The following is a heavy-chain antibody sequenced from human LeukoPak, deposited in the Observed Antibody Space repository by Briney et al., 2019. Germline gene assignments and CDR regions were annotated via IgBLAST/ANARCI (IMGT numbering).Heavy chain of an antibody. CDR2: INTKSGST. CDR3: ASADFIDAGPYLIGP. Sequence: ASVKVSCKASGYTFTGYYMHWVRQAPGQGLEWMGWINTKSGSTSSARKFQGRVTMTSDPSITTVYMDMAWLTSDDTAIYFCASADFIDAGPYLIGPWGQGTLVTVSS. J-gene: IGHJ5*02. CDR1: GYTFTGYY. D-gene: IGHD3-3*01. V-gene: IGHV1-2*02.